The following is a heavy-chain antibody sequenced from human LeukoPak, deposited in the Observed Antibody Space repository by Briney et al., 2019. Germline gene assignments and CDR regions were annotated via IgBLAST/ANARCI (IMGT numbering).Heavy chain of an antibody. Sequence: SETLSLTCTVSGGSISSSSYYWGWIRQPPGKGLEWIGSIYYSGSTYYNPSLKSRVTISVDTSKNQFSLKLSSVTAADTAVYYCARGYSYGSYYYYYMDVWGKGTTVTVSS. CDR2: IYYSGST. D-gene: IGHD5-18*01. CDR3: ARGYSYGSYYYYYMDV. CDR1: GGSISSSSYY. J-gene: IGHJ6*03. V-gene: IGHV4-39*07.